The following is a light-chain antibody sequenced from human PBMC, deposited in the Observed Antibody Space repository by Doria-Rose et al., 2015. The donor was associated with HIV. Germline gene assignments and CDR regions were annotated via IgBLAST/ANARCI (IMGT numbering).Light chain of an antibody. CDR2: DGS. Sequence: TQSPGTLSLSPGERATLSCSASQSFSSTYLAWYQQKPGQAPSLLIYDGSTRATGIPDRFSASGSGTDFPLTINRLEPEDFALYYCHQYGTTWTFGQGTKVEI. J-gene: IGKJ1*01. V-gene: IGKV3-20*01. CDR1: QSFSSTY. CDR3: HQYGTTWT.